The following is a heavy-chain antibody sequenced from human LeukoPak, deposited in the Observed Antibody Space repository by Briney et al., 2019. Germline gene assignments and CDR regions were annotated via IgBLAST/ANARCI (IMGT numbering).Heavy chain of an antibody. Sequence: ASVKVSCKASGYTFTSYGISWVRQAPGQGLEWMGWISAYNGNTNYAQKLQGRVTMTTDTSTSTAYMELRSLRSDDTAVYYCARDRSRDYVWGSYRYTSSRFDPWGQGTLVTVSS. CDR1: GYTFTSYG. V-gene: IGHV1-18*01. CDR3: ARDRSRDYVWGSYRYTSSRFDP. D-gene: IGHD3-16*02. J-gene: IGHJ5*02. CDR2: ISAYNGNT.